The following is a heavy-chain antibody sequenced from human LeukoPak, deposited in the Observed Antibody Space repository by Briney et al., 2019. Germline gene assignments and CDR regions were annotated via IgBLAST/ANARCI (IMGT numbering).Heavy chain of an antibody. CDR1: GFTFSDHY. V-gene: IGHV3-11*01. J-gene: IGHJ6*02. D-gene: IGHD6-6*01. CDR3: ASGSSSSGYYYGMDV. CDR2: ISSSGSTI. Sequence: GGSLRLSCAASGFTFSDHYMSWIRQAPGKGLEWVSYISSSGSTIYYADSVKGRFTISRDNAKNSLYLQMNSLRAEDTAVYYCASGSSSSGYYYGMDVWGQGTTVTVSS.